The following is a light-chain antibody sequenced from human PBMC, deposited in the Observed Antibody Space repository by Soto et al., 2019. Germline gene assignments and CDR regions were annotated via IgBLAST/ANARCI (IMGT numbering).Light chain of an antibody. Sequence: DLVMTQSPLSLPVTPGEPASISCRSSQSLLHSNGYNYLDWYLQKPGQSPQLLIYLGSNRASGVPYRFSGSGSGTDFTLKISRVEAEDVGVYYCMQTLPTHLFTFVPGTKVHIK. CDR1: QSLLHSNGYNY. J-gene: IGKJ3*01. CDR2: LGS. V-gene: IGKV2-28*01. CDR3: MQTLPTHLFT.